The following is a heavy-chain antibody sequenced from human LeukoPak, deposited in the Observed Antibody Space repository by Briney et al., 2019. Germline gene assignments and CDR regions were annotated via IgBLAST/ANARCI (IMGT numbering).Heavy chain of an antibody. J-gene: IGHJ6*02. Sequence: SVKVSCKASGGTFSSYAISWGRQAPGQGLEWMGRIIPILGIANYAQKFQGRVTITADKSTSTAYMELSSLRSEDTAVYYCARGTYYYYGMDVWGQGTTVTVSS. V-gene: IGHV1-69*04. CDR1: GGTFSSYA. CDR3: ARGTYYYYGMDV. CDR2: IIPILGIA.